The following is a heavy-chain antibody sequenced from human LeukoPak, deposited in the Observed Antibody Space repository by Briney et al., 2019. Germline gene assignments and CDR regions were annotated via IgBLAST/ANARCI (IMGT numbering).Heavy chain of an antibody. CDR1: GYTFTSYG. V-gene: IGHV1-2*02. CDR2: INPNSGGT. J-gene: IGHJ6*03. CDR3: ARAEAKNYYYYYMDV. Sequence: GASVKVSCKASGYTFTSYGISWVRQAPGQGLEWMGWINPNSGGTNYAQKFQGRVTMTRDTSISTAYMELSRLRSDDTAVYYCARAEAKNYYYYYMDVWGKGTTVTVSS.